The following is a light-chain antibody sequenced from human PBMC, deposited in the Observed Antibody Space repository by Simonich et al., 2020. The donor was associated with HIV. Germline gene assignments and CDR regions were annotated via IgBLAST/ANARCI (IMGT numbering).Light chain of an antibody. CDR3: QQYHIYPYT. CDR2: KAS. Sequence: IQMTQSPSTLSASVGARVTITCRASQSIRSWLAWYQQKPGKAPNLLIYKASSLESGVPSRFSGSGSGTEFTLTISSLQPDDFATYYCQQYHIYPYTFGQGTKLESK. CDR1: QSIRSW. J-gene: IGKJ2*01. V-gene: IGKV1-5*03.